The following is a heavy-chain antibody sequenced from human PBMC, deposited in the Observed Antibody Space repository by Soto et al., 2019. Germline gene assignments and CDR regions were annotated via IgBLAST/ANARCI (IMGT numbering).Heavy chain of an antibody. V-gene: IGHV3-15*01. CDR1: GFTFSNAW. CDR2: IKTNSDGGTV. CDR3: ATVYCATTSCYAPFDY. Sequence: GGSLRLSCAASGFTFSNAWMSWVRQATGKGLEWIGRIKTNSDGGTVDYASPVKGRFTISRDDSKSMLYLDLNSLKTEDTGVYFCATVYCATTSCYAPFDYWGKGTLVTVSS. D-gene: IGHD2-2*01. J-gene: IGHJ4*02.